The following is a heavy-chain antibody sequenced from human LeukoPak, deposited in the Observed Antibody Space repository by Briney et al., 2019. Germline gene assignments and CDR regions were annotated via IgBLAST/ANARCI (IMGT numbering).Heavy chain of an antibody. V-gene: IGHV3-23*01. CDR2: ISGSGGST. D-gene: IGHD5-24*01. Sequence: GGSLRLSCAASGLTFSTYAMRWVRQAPAKGLEWVSSISGSGGSTYYADSVKGRFTISRDTSKNTLYLQMNSLRAADTAVYYCVKSGYNRFDYWGQGALVTVSS. J-gene: IGHJ4*02. CDR3: VKSGYNRFDY. CDR1: GLTFSTYA.